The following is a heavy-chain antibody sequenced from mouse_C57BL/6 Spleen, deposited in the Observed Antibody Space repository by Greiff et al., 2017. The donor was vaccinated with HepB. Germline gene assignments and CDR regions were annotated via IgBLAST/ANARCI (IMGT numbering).Heavy chain of an antibody. CDR2: ISGGGGNT. CDR1: GFTFSSYT. CDR3: ARHGYYDYDEGYFDV. V-gene: IGHV5-9*01. Sequence: EVKLMESGGGLVKPGGSLKLSCAASGFTFSSYTMSWVRQTPEKRLEWVATISGGGGNTYYPDSVKGRFTISRDNAKNTLYLQMSSLRSEDTALYYCARHGYYDYDEGYFDVWGTGTTVTVSS. D-gene: IGHD2-4*01. J-gene: IGHJ1*03.